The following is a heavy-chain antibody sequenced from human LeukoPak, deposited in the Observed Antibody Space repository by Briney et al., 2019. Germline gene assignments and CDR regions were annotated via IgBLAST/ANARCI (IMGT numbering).Heavy chain of an antibody. V-gene: IGHV3-23*01. CDR1: GFIFSSYA. Sequence: GGSLTLSCVGSGFIFSSYAMSWVRHAPGKGLEWVSGISPSCHSSYNADSVKGRFTSSRDNAKNTLYLQMNSLRAEDTALYYCAKDWRNGYSSDWYSEGYFPHWGQGTLVTVSS. CDR3: AKDWRNGYSSDWYSEGYFPH. J-gene: IGHJ1*01. CDR2: ISPSCHSS. D-gene: IGHD6-19*01.